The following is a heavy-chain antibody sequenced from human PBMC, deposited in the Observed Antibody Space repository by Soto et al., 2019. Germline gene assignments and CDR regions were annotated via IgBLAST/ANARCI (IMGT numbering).Heavy chain of an antibody. CDR2: IKPDGSEK. CDR1: EFTFSSYW. D-gene: IGHD3-16*01. J-gene: IGHJ4*02. Sequence: EVQLVESGGGLVQPGGSLRLSCAASEFTFSSYWMSWVRQAPGKGLEWVANIKPDGSEKYYGDSVKGRFTISRDNAENSLYLQMNSLRAEDTAVYYCARDTSGGLDSWGQGTLVTVSS. V-gene: IGHV3-7*01. CDR3: ARDTSGGLDS.